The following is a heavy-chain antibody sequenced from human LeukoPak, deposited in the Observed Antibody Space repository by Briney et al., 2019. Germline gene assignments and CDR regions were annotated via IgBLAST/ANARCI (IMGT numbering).Heavy chain of an antibody. V-gene: IGHV1-2*02. J-gene: IGHJ4*02. CDR3: AGTTVTTSLPSY. CDR1: GYTFTGYY. Sequence: GASVKVSCKASGYTFTGYYMHWVRQAPGQGLEWMGWINPNGGGTNYAQKFQGRVTMTRDTSISTAYMELSRLRSDDTAVYYCAGTTVTTSLPSYWGQGTLVTVSS. CDR2: INPNGGGT. D-gene: IGHD4-17*01.